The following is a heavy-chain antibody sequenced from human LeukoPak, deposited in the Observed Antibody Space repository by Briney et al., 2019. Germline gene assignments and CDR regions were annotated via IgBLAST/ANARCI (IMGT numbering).Heavy chain of an antibody. Sequence: GGSLRLSCIVSGFTFRNYWMGWVRQAPGKGLEWVANIEQDGGEKYYVDSAKGRFTISRDNAKNSLYLQMNSLRAEDTAVYYCARRLALGSHSDYWGQGTLVTVSS. CDR2: IEQDGGEK. CDR1: GFTFRNYW. D-gene: IGHD3-3*02. CDR3: ARRLALGSHSDY. J-gene: IGHJ4*02. V-gene: IGHV3-7*05.